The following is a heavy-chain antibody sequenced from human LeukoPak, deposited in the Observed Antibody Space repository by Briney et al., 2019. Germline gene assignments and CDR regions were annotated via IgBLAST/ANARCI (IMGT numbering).Heavy chain of an antibody. D-gene: IGHD6-19*01. V-gene: IGHV4-39*07. J-gene: IGHJ4*02. CDR1: GGSISSSSYY. CDR2: IYYSGRT. CDR3: ARDRGSGWYDFAY. Sequence: PSEALSLTCTVSGGSISSSSYYWGWIRQPPGKGLEWIGSIYYSGRTYYNPSLKSRVTISVDTSKNQFSLKLSSVTAADTAVYYCARDRGSGWYDFAYWGQGTLVTVSS.